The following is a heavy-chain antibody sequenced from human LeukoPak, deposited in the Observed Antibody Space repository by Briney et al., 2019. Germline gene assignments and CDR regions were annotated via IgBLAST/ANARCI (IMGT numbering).Heavy chain of an antibody. V-gene: IGHV4-34*01. J-gene: IGHJ4*02. D-gene: IGHD4-17*01. CDR3: ARARTTETTYQFDY. CDR2: INHSGGT. Sequence: PSETLSLTCAVYGGSFSGYYWSWIRQPPGKGLEWIGEINHSGGTNYNPSLKSRVTISVDTSKNQFSLKLSSVTAADTAVYYCARARTTETTYQFDYWGQGTLWTVSS. CDR1: GGSFSGYY.